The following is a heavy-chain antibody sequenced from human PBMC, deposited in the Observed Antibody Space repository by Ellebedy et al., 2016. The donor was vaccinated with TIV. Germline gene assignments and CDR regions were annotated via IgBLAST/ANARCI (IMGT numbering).Heavy chain of an antibody. Sequence: GGSLRLXXAASGFTFSSYGMHWVRQAPGKGLEWVAVISYDGSNKYYADSVKGRFTISRDNSKNTLYLQMNSLRAEDTAVYYCAKVGGGNSWGLFDYWGQGTLVTVSS. D-gene: IGHD4-23*01. CDR2: ISYDGSNK. J-gene: IGHJ4*02. V-gene: IGHV3-30*18. CDR1: GFTFSSYG. CDR3: AKVGGGNSWGLFDY.